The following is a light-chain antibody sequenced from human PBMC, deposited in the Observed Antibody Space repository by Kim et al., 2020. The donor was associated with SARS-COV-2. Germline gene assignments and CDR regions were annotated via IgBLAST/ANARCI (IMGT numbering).Light chain of an antibody. Sequence: GKTVTSSCTRSRGSIDDKYVQWYQQRPGGGPTAVLYEDDQRPSGVSDRFSGSIDNSSDSASLTISRLRTEDEADYFCQSYNRDNVLFGGGTQLTVL. CDR2: EDD. V-gene: IGLV6-57*03. CDR1: RGSIDDKY. J-gene: IGLJ2*01. CDR3: QSYNRDNVL.